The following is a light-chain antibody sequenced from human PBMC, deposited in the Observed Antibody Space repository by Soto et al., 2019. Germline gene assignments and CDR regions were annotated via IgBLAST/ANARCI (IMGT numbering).Light chain of an antibody. CDR2: DNN. CDR1: SSNIANNY. Sequence: QSVLTQPPSLSAAPGQTVTISCSGSSSNIANNYVSWYQQLPGTAPKLLIYDNNQRPSGIPDRFSGSKSGTSATLGITGLQTGDEADYYCETWDYSLSDEVFGGGTQLTVL. CDR3: ETWDYSLSDEV. J-gene: IGLJ3*02. V-gene: IGLV1-51*01.